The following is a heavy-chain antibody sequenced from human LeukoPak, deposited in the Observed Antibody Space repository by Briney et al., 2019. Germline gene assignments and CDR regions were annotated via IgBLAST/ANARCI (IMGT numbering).Heavy chain of an antibody. D-gene: IGHD2-15*01. CDR2: IYTSGST. CDR1: GGSISSGSYY. J-gene: IGHJ4*02. CDR3: ARGRSYRRYCSGGSCYADRFLFDY. Sequence: SQTLSLTCTVSGGSISSGSYYWSWIRQPAGKGLEWIGRIYTSGSTNYNPSLKSRVTISVDTSKNQFSLKLSSVTAADTAVYYCARGRSYRRYCSGGSCYADRFLFDYWGQGTLVTVSS. V-gene: IGHV4-61*02.